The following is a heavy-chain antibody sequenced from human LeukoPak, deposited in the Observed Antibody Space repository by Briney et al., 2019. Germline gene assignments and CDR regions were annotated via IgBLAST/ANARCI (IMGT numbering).Heavy chain of an antibody. D-gene: IGHD6-13*01. CDR1: GGSISSYY. CDR2: IYYSGST. Sequence: SETLSLTCTVSGGSISSYYWSWIRQPPGKGLEWIGYIYYSGSTNYNPSLKSRVTISVDTSKNQFSLKLSSVAAADTAVYYCARIKAGSRVLDYWGQGTLVTVSS. CDR3: ARIKAGSRVLDY. J-gene: IGHJ4*02. V-gene: IGHV4-59*01.